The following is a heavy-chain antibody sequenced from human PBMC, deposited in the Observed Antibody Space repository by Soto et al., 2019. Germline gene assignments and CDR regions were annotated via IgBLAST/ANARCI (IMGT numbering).Heavy chain of an antibody. CDR1: GVSITSTNW. CDR2: IYHSGNT. V-gene: IGHV4-4*02. CDR3: ARSSVAAMPLFDP. Sequence: QVQLQESGPGLVKPSGTLSLTCAVSGVSITSTNWWSWVRQSPGKGLEWIGQIYHSGNTNYNPSLKSRVSMSLDSANNRFSLNFTSVTAADTAMYYCARSSVAAMPLFDPLGQGTLVTVSS. J-gene: IGHJ5*02. D-gene: IGHD2-2*01.